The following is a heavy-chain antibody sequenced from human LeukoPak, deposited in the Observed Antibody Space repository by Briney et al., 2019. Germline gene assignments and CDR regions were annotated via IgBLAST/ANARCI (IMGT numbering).Heavy chain of an antibody. CDR1: GFTFSSYW. V-gene: IGHV3-74*01. CDR2: INSDGSST. J-gene: IGHJ6*03. CDR3: AKDFGAVAGTTAIYYYYYMDV. D-gene: IGHD6-19*01. Sequence: GGSLRLSCAASGFTFSSYWMHWVRQAPGKGLVWVSRINSDGSSTSYADSVRGRFSISRDNAKNTLYLQMNSLRAEDTAVYYCAKDFGAVAGTTAIYYYYYMDVWGKGTTVTISS.